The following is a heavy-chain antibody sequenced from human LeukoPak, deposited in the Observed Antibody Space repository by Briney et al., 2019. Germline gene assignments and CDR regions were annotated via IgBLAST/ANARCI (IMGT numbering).Heavy chain of an antibody. CDR1: GFTFSDYY. CDR3: ARDPYGHYYDSSGPDY. J-gene: IGHJ4*02. CDR2: ISSSGSTI. Sequence: PGGSLRLSCAASGFTFSDYYMSWIRQAPGKGLEWVSYISSSGSTIYYADSVKGRFTISRDNAKNSLYLQMNSLRAEDTAVYYCARDPYGHYYDSSGPDYWGQGTLVTVSS. V-gene: IGHV3-11*01. D-gene: IGHD3-22*01.